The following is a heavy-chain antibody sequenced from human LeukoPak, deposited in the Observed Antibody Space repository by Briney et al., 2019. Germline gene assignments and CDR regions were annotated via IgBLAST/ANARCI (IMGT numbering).Heavy chain of an antibody. V-gene: IGHV1-24*01. D-gene: IGHD3-22*01. CDR2: FDPEDGET. CDR1: GYTLTELS. J-gene: IGHJ4*02. Sequence: ASVKVSCKVSGYTLTELSMHWVRQAPGKGHEWMGGFDPEDGETIYAQKFQGRVTMTEDTSTDTAYMELSSLRSEDTAVYYCATVKYYYDSSGYYYDYWGQGTLVTVSS. CDR3: ATVKYYYDSSGYYYDY.